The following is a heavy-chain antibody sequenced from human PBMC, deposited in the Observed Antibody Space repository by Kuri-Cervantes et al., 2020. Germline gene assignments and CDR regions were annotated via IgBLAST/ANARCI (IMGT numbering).Heavy chain of an antibody. CDR3: AKDDIWFGELLTFGLTAYYGMDV. D-gene: IGHD3-10*01. J-gene: IGHJ6*02. CDR1: GFTLSTYG. Sequence: GESLKISCAASGFTLSTYGMHWVRQAPGKGLEWVAVISYDGSNKYYADSVKGRFTISRDNSKSTLYLQMNSLRAEDTAVYYCAKDDIWFGELLTFGLTAYYGMDVWGQGTTVTVSS. V-gene: IGHV3-30*18. CDR2: ISYDGSNK.